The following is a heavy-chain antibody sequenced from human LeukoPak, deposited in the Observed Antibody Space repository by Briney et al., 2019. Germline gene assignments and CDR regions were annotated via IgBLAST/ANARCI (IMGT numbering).Heavy chain of an antibody. J-gene: IGHJ5*02. CDR1: GGSISSSSYY. CDR2: IYYSGST. Sequence: SETLSLTCTVSGGSISSSSYYWGWLRQPPGKGLEWIGSIYYSGSTYYNPSLKSRVTISVATSKNQFPLKLSSVTAADTAVYYCARVRRYCSGGSCYSGWFDPWGQGTLVTVSS. D-gene: IGHD2-15*01. CDR3: ARVRRYCSGGSCYSGWFDP. V-gene: IGHV4-39*06.